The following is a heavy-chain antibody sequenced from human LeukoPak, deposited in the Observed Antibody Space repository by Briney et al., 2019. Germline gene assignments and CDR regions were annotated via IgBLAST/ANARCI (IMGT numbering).Heavy chain of an antibody. CDR2: TMQDGSDS. Sequence: GGSLRLSCAASGFTFSTFWMSWVRQAPGKGLEWVANTMQDGSDSYYVDSVKGRFTISRDNAKNSLYLQMNSLRAEDTAVYYCAGMGKYYDSSGYYLDFDYWGQGTLVTVSS. CDR1: GFTFSTFW. D-gene: IGHD3-22*01. J-gene: IGHJ4*02. V-gene: IGHV3-7*01. CDR3: AGMGKYYDSSGYYLDFDY.